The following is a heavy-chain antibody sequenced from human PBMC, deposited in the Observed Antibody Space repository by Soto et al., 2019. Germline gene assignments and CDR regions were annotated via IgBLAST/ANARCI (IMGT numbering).Heavy chain of an antibody. D-gene: IGHD4-4*01. J-gene: IGHJ4*02. CDR2: IYHSGST. CDR1: GGSISSGGYS. CDR3: ARGPLGPYSNYDKYDY. Sequence: QLQLQESGSGLVKPSQTLSLTCAVSGGSISSGGYSWSWIRQPPGKGLEWIGYIYHSGSTYYNPAHKSRVSISVDRFKNQFSVKLRSVPAADTAVYYCARGPLGPYSNYDKYDYWVQGTLVTVSS. V-gene: IGHV4-30-2*01.